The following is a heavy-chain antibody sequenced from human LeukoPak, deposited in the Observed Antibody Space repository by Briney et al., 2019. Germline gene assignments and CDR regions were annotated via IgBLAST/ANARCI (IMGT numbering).Heavy chain of an antibody. D-gene: IGHD3-10*01. V-gene: IGHV3-33*01. CDR2: IWYDGSNK. CDR1: QFTFSNHG. CDR3: ARDRGESYFDY. J-gene: IGHJ4*02. Sequence: GGSLRLSCAASQFTFSNHGMHWVRQAPGKGLEWVAVIWYDGSNKYYADSVKGRFTISRDNSQNTLYLQMNSLRAEDTAVYYCARDRGESYFDYWGQGTQVTVSS.